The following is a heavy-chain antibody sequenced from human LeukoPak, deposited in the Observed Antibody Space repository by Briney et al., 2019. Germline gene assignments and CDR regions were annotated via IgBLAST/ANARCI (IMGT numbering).Heavy chain of an antibody. V-gene: IGHV3-7*01. J-gene: IGHJ4*02. CDR2: IKEDGSDK. Sequence: GGSLRLSCATSGFTVSSYWMSWVRQAPGKGLEWVATIKEDGSDKYYVDSVKGRFSISRDNAENSLYLQMNSLRAEDTAVYYCTRDVHDYWGQGTLVTVSS. CDR3: TRDVHDY. CDR1: GFTVSSYW. D-gene: IGHD3-10*02.